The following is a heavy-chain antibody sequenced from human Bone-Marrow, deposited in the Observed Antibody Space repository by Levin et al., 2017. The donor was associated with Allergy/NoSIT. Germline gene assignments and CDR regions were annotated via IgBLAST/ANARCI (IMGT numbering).Heavy chain of an antibody. V-gene: IGHV3-13*01. D-gene: IGHD1-1*01. CDR2: INTRGAT. CDR3: AREWGEGKTGWFALDI. J-gene: IGHJ3*02. Sequence: AGGSLRLSCAASGFTFSRYDMHWVRQATGKGLEWVSAINTRGATYSSGSVEGRFTISRDNGKNFLYLQMNNLRAGDTAVYYCAREWGEGKTGWFALDIWGPGTLVTVSS. CDR1: GFTFSRYD.